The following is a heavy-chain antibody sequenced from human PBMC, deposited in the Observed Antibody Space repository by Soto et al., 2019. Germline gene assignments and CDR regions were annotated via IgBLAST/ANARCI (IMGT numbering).Heavy chain of an antibody. CDR3: ATLDRSSSYFGFDY. V-gene: IGHV5-51*01. Sequence: GESLKISCKASGYIFTNYWIAWVRQLPGKGLEWMGIIYPGDSDTKYSPSFQGQVTISADKSISTAYLQWSSLKASDTAMYYCATLDRSSSYFGFDYRRQGTVVTVSS. J-gene: IGHJ4*02. CDR2: IYPGDSDT. CDR1: GYIFTNYW. D-gene: IGHD6-13*01.